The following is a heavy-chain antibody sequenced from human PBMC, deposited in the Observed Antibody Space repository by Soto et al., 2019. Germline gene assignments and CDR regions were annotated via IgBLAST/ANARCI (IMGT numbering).Heavy chain of an antibody. CDR1: GGSVNGYY. V-gene: IGHV4-34*01. Sequence: SETLSLTCAVYGGSVNGYYWNWIRQPPGKGLEWIGEINHTGGTHYNPSLKSRVTVSVDTSKNQFSLRLSSVTAADTAIYYCATRITVFGLLIPPFDPWGQGTQVTVSS. CDR3: ATRITVFGLLIPPFDP. CDR2: INHTGGT. D-gene: IGHD3-3*01. J-gene: IGHJ5*02.